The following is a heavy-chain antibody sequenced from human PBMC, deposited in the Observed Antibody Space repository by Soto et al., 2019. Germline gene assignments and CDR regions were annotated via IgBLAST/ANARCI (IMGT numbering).Heavy chain of an antibody. CDR3: ARSLMVHVGYHDKQKGRFDY. V-gene: IGHV4-31*03. J-gene: IGHJ4*02. CDR1: GGSISSGGYY. CDR2: IYYSGST. Sequence: SETLSLTCTVSGGSISSGGYYWSWIRQHPGKGLEWIGYIYYSGSTYYNPSLKSRVTISVDTSKNQFSLKLSSVTAADTAVYYCARSLMVHVGYHDKQKGRFDYWGQGTLVTVSS. D-gene: IGHD5-18*01.